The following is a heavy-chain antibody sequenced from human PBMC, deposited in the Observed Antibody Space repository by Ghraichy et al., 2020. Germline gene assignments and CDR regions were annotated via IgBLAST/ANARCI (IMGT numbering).Heavy chain of an antibody. Sequence: WSWSRRPPGEGLEWSGELNHRGSPHYNPSLKSRVTISVDTSKNQFSLQLSSVTAADPAVYYCAKVGSSSFDYWGQGTLVTVSS. J-gene: IGHJ4*02. CDR3: AKVGSSSFDY. V-gene: IGHV4-34*01. CDR2: LNHRGSP. D-gene: IGHD6-13*01.